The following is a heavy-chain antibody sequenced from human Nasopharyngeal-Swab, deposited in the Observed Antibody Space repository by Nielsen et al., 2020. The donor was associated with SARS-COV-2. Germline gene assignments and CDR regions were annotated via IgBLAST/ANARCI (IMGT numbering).Heavy chain of an antibody. V-gene: IGHV3-23*03. D-gene: IGHD4-11*01. Sequence: WIRQPPGKGREWVSVIYSGGSSTYYADSVKGRFTISRDNSKNTLYLQMNSLRAEDTAVYYCAKAKTPYSNYGDYYYGMDVWGQGTTVTVSS. CDR3: AKAKTPYSNYGDYYYGMDV. CDR2: IYSGGSST. J-gene: IGHJ6*02.